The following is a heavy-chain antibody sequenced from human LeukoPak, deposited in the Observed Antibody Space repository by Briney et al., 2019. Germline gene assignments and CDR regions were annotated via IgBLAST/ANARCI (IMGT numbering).Heavy chain of an antibody. CDR2: IKQDGSEK. Sequence: GGSLRPSCAASGFTFTTYWMNWVRQAPGKGLEWVANIKQDGSEKYYVDSVKGRFTISRDNAKNSLYLQMNSLRAEDTAVYYCARDVRRGMDVWGKGTTVTVSS. J-gene: IGHJ6*04. V-gene: IGHV3-7*03. CDR1: GFTFTTYW. CDR3: ARDVRRGMDV. D-gene: IGHD3-10*02.